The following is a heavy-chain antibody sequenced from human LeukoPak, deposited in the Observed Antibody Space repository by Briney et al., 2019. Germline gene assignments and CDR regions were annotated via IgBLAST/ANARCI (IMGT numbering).Heavy chain of an antibody. Sequence: GGSLRLSCAGSGFTFSSYWMSWVRQAPGKGLEWVANIKQDGSEKYYVDSVKGRFTISRDNAKNSLYLQMNSLRAEDTAVYYCARDKLLWFYWGQGTLVTVSS. CDR2: IKQDGSEK. V-gene: IGHV3-7*01. D-gene: IGHD3-10*01. CDR3: ARDKLLWFY. J-gene: IGHJ4*02. CDR1: GFTFSSYW.